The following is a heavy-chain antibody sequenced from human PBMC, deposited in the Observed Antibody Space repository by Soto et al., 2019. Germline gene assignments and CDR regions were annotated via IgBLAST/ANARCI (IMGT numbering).Heavy chain of an antibody. Sequence: PSETLSLTCTVSGGSIGSYYWSWIRQPPGKGLEWIGYIYYSGSTNYNPSLKSRVTISVDTSKNQFSLKLSSVTAADTAVYYCARVGDYYGSGSYYPLGYYGMDVWGQGTTVTVSS. CDR2: IYYSGST. J-gene: IGHJ6*02. CDR1: GGSIGSYY. CDR3: ARVGDYYGSGSYYPLGYYGMDV. V-gene: IGHV4-59*01. D-gene: IGHD3-10*01.